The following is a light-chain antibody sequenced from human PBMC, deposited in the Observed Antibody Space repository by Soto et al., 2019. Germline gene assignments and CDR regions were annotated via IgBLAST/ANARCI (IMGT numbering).Light chain of an antibody. CDR3: CLYVGATTYV. CDR1: SGDVGTYSL. Sequence: QSALAQPASVSGSPGQSITISCTGASGDVGTYSLVSWYQQHPGKAPKVVIYEGHKRPSGVPDRFSGSTAVNTASLTISGLQTDDEADYYCCLYVGATTYVFGTGTKLNVL. V-gene: IGLV2-23*01. J-gene: IGLJ1*01. CDR2: EGH.